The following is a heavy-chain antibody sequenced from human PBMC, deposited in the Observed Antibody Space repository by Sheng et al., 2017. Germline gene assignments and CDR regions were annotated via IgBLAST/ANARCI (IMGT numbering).Heavy chain of an antibody. V-gene: IGHV4-34*01. CDR3: ARRLRRPNWFDP. Sequence: QVQLQQWGAGLLKPSETLSLTCAVYGGSFSGYYWSWIRQPPGKGLEWIGEINHSGSTNYNPSLKSRVTISVDTSKNQFSLKLSSVTAADTAVYYCARRLRRPNWFDPWGQGTLVTVSS. D-gene: IGHD3-16*01. CDR1: GGSFSGYY. CDR2: INHSGST. J-gene: IGHJ5*02.